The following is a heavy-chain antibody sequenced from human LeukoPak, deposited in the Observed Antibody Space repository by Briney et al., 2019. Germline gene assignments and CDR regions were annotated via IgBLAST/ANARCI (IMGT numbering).Heavy chain of an antibody. CDR1: GYRFTYYW. D-gene: IGHD4-17*01. CDR2: ISPEDSDT. V-gene: IGHV5-51*01. J-gene: IGHJ4*02. Sequence: GESLKISCKGSGYRFTYYWIGWVRQTPGKGLEWSGIISPEDSDTRYSTSFQGQVTISADESISTAYLQWSSLKASDTALYYCARYRGDYVSLPSPFDYWGQGTLVTVSS. CDR3: ARYRGDYVSLPSPFDY.